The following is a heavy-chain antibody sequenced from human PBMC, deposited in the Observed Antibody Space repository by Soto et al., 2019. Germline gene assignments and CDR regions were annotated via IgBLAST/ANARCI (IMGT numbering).Heavy chain of an antibody. CDR1: GGSISSGGYY. CDR3: ARDIFGVEDYGMDV. V-gene: IGHV4-31*03. J-gene: IGHJ6*02. D-gene: IGHD3-3*02. CDR2: IYYSGST. Sequence: SETLSLTCTVPGGSISSGGYYWSWIRQHPGKGLEWIGYIYYSGSTYYNPSLKSRVTISVDTSKNQFSLKLSSVTAADTAVYYCARDIFGVEDYGMDVWGQGTTVTVSS.